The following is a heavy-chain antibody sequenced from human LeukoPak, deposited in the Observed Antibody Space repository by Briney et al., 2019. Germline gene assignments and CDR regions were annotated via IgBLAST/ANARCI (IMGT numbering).Heavy chain of an antibody. D-gene: IGHD3/OR15-3a*01. Sequence: GGSLRLSCVASGFTFGKYWMSWVRQAPGKGLEWVANIKLDGSEKNYVDSVKGRFIISRDNTKNSLYLQMNSLRAEDTAVFYCARDQYDTWSRRGNFNSWGQGTLVIVSS. V-gene: IGHV3-7*03. J-gene: IGHJ4*02. CDR2: IKLDGSEK. CDR3: ARDQYDTWSRRGNFNS. CDR1: GFTFGKYW.